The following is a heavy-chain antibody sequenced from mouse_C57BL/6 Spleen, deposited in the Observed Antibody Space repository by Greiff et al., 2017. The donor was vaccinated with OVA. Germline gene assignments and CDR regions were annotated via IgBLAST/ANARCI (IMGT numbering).Heavy chain of an antibody. J-gene: IGHJ3*01. D-gene: IGHD2-4*01. CDR2: IYTSDSET. CDR1: GYTFTSYW. Sequence: QVQLKQPGAELVSPGSSVKLSCKASGYTFTSYWMDWVKQRPGQGLEWIGNIYTSDSETHYNQKFKDKATLTVDKSSSTAYMQLSSLTSEDSAVYYCARGDYDGFAYWGQGTLVTVSA. V-gene: IGHV1-61*01. CDR3: ARGDYDGFAY.